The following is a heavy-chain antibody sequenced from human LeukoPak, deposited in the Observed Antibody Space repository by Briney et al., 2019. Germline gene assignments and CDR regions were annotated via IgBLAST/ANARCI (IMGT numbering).Heavy chain of an antibody. CDR2: INPNSGGT. V-gene: IGHV1-2*02. J-gene: IGHJ5*02. CDR1: GYTFTGYY. CDR3: ARDGRNRYYYDSSGYYTGDWFDP. Sequence: ASVKVSCKASGYTFTGYYMHWVRQAPGQGLEWMGWINPNSGGTKYAQKFQGRVTMTRDTSISTAYMELSRLRSDDTAVYYCARDGRNRYYYDSSGYYTGDWFDPWGQGTLVTVSS. D-gene: IGHD3-22*01.